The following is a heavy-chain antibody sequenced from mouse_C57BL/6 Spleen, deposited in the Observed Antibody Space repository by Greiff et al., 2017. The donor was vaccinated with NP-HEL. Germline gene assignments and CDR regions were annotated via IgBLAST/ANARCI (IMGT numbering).Heavy chain of an antibody. Sequence: QVQLQQSGPELVKPGASVKLSCKASGYTFTSYAINWVKQRPGQGLEWIGWIYPRDGSTKYNEKFKGKATLTVDTSSSTAYMELHSLTSEDSAVYFCAISAVVAPGDYAMDYWGQGTSVTVSS. CDR3: AISAVVAPGDYAMDY. CDR1: GYTFTSYA. J-gene: IGHJ4*01. V-gene: IGHV1-85*01. CDR2: IYPRDGST. D-gene: IGHD1-1*01.